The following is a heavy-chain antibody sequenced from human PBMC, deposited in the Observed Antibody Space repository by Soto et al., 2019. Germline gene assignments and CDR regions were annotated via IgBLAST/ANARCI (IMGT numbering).Heavy chain of an antibody. CDR1: GGTFSSYA. D-gene: IGHD6-19*01. Sequence: SVKVSCKASGGTFSSYAISWVRQAPGQGLEWMGGIIPIFGTANYAQKFQGRVTITADESTSTAYMELSSLRSEDTAVYYCARGPPATSMTAVAGDYWGQGTLVTVSS. V-gene: IGHV1-69*13. J-gene: IGHJ4*02. CDR3: ARGPPATSMTAVAGDY. CDR2: IIPIFGTA.